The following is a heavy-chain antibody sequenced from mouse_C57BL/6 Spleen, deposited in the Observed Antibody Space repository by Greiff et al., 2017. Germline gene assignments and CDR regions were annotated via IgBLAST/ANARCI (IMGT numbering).Heavy chain of an antibody. J-gene: IGHJ4*01. CDR3: ARSGSNSAMDY. CDR1: GYSFTGYF. Sequence: VQLQQSGPELVKPGDSVKISCKASGYSFTGYFMNWVMQSHGKSLEWIGRFNPYNGDSFYNQRFKGKATLTVDKSSSTAHMDLRSLTSEDSAVYYCARSGSNSAMDYWGQGTSVTVSS. CDR2: FNPYNGDS. D-gene: IGHD3-1*01. V-gene: IGHV1-20*01.